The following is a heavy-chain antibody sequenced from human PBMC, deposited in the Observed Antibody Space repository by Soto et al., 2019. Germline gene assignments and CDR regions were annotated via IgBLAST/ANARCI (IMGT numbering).Heavy chain of an antibody. Sequence: EVQLVQSGAEVKKPGESLRISCKGSGYSFTSYWISWVRQMPGKGLEWMGRIDPSDSYTNYSPSFQGHVTISADKSISTAYLQWSSLKASDTAMYYCARRRQSRSDYYYYGMDVWGQGTTVTVSS. J-gene: IGHJ6*02. CDR3: ARRRQSRSDYYYYGMDV. V-gene: IGHV5-10-1*01. CDR2: IDPSDSYT. CDR1: GYSFTSYW.